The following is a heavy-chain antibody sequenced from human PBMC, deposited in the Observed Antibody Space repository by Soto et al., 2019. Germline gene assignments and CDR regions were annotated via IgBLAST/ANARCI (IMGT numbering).Heavy chain of an antibody. Sequence: QPGGSLRLSCAASGFTFSSYAMHWVRQAPGKGLEWVAVISYAGSNNYYADSVKGRFTISRDNSKNTLYLQMDSLRAEDTAVYYCAREHLWYSDYYYYCMDVWGQGTTVTVSS. V-gene: IGHV3-30-3*01. D-gene: IGHD6-13*01. CDR1: GFTFSSYA. CDR3: AREHLWYSDYYYYCMDV. J-gene: IGHJ6*02. CDR2: ISYAGSNN.